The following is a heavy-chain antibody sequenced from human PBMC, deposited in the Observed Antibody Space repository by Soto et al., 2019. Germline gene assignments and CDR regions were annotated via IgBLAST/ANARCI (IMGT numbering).Heavy chain of an antibody. V-gene: IGHV4-39*01. CDR2: IYYSGST. CDR3: ARQNPRTEQGIAVAGTGFSFDY. Sequence: SETLSLTCTVSGGSISSSSYYWGWIRQPPGKGLEWIGSIYYSGSTYYNPSLKSRVTISVDTSKNQFSLKLSSVTAADTAVYYCARQNPRTEQGIAVAGTGFSFDYWGQGTLVTVSS. D-gene: IGHD6-19*01. CDR1: GGSISSSSYY. J-gene: IGHJ4*02.